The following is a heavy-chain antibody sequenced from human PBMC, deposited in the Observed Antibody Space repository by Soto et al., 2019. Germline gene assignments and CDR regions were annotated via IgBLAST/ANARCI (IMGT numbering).Heavy chain of an antibody. J-gene: IGHJ6*02. CDR2: TFVTGAT. D-gene: IGHD3-10*01. V-gene: IGHV4-61*01. Sequence: QVQLQESGPGLVKSSETLSLICFVSGEALGSGQSYWNWIRQAPGQGLEWIGRTFVTGATKYGARVKRRVTMSVGTSKSQISRALPSVTAADSATYFCARGRSDSAGSSFGRRMDVWGQGTTVTVSS. CDR1: GEALGSGQSY. CDR3: ARGRSDSAGSSFGRRMDV.